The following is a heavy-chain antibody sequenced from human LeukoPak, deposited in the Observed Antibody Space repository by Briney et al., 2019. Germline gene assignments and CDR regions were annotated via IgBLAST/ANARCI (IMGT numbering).Heavy chain of an antibody. V-gene: IGHV3-30*01. D-gene: IGHD6-6*01. J-gene: IGHJ4*02. CDR1: GFTFGSYA. CDR3: ARGSIAAPTYYFDY. CDR2: ISYDGSNK. Sequence: PGRSLRLSCAASGFTFGSYAMHWVRQAPGKGLEWVAVISYDGSNKYYADSVKGRFTISRDNSKNTLYLQMNSLRAEDTAVYYCARGSIAAPTYYFDYWGQGTLVTVSS.